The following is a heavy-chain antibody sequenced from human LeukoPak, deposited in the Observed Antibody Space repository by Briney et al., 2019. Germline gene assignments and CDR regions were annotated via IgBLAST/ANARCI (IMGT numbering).Heavy chain of an antibody. Sequence: SETLSLTCAVYGGSFSGYYWSWIRQPPGKGLEWIGSIYYSGSTYYNPSLKSRVTISVDTSKNQFSLKLSSVTAADTAVYYCARLRVRSYYYDSSGYVDYWGQGTLVTVSS. CDR2: IYYSGST. V-gene: IGHV4-34*01. CDR1: GGSFSGYY. D-gene: IGHD3-22*01. J-gene: IGHJ4*02. CDR3: ARLRVRSYYYDSSGYVDY.